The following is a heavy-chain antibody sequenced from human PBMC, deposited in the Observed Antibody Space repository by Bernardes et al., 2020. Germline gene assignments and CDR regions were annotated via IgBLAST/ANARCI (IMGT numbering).Heavy chain of an antibody. D-gene: IGHD1-7*01. J-gene: IGHJ4*02. Sequence: SEPLSLTCTVSGGSISSSSYYWGWLLQPPGKGLEWIGSIYYSGSTYYNPSLKSRVTISVDTSKNQFSLKLSSVTAADTAVYYCARGDREFNWNYRAGSVYYFDYWGQGTLVTVSS. CDR1: GGSISSSSYY. V-gene: IGHV4-39*01. CDR3: ARGDREFNWNYRAGSVYYFDY. CDR2: IYYSGST.